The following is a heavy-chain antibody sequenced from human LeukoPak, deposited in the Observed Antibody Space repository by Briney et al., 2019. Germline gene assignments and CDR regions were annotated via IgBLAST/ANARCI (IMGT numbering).Heavy chain of an antibody. CDR1: GYTFTSYA. CDR2: INTNTGNP. V-gene: IGHV7-4-1*02. Sequence: GASVTVSFTASGYTFTSYAMNWVRQAPGQGLEWMGWINTNTGNPTYAQGFTGRFVFSLDTSVSTAYLQISSLKAEDTAVYYCVGSFGGYYYGMDVWGQGTTVTVSS. J-gene: IGHJ6*02. CDR3: VGSFGGYYYGMDV. D-gene: IGHD2-15*01.